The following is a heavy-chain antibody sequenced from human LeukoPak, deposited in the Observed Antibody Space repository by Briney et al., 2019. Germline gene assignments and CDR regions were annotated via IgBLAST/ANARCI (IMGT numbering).Heavy chain of an antibody. V-gene: IGHV4-31*03. D-gene: IGHD3-9*01. J-gene: IGHJ4*02. CDR2: IYYSGST. CDR1: GGSISSGGYY. Sequence: SETLSLTCTVSGGSISSGGYYWSWIRQHPGKGPEWIGYIYYSGSTYYNPSLKSRVTISVDTSKNQFSLKLSSVTAADTAVYYCARVVALGGDYDILTGYYGFDYWGQGTLVTVSS. CDR3: ARVVALGGDYDILTGYYGFDY.